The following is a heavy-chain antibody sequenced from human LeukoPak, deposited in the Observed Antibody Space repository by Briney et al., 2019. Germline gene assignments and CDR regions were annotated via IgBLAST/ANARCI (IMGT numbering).Heavy chain of an antibody. J-gene: IGHJ3*02. CDR1: GFTFSDYY. CDR3: ARADVRRDGYNDFCAFDI. D-gene: IGHD5-24*01. Sequence: PGGSLRLSCTASGFTFSDYYMSWIRQAPGKGLEWVSYISSSGSTIYYADSVKGRFTISRDNAKNSLYLQMNSLRAEDTAVYYCARADVRRDGYNDFCAFDIWGQGTMVTVSS. CDR2: ISSSGSTI. V-gene: IGHV3-11*01.